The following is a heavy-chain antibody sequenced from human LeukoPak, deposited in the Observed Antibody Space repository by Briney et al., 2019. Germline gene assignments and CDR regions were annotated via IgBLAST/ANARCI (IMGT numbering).Heavy chain of an antibody. CDR2: FDPEDGET. D-gene: IGHD6-19*01. Sequence: ASVKVSCKVSGYTLTELSMHWVRQAPGKGLEWMGGFDPEDGETIYAQKFQGRVTMTEDTSTDTAYMELSSLRSEDTAVYYCATFPIGSGWYRGDYWGQGTLVTVSS. CDR1: GYTLTELS. CDR3: ATFPIGSGWYRGDY. V-gene: IGHV1-24*01. J-gene: IGHJ4*02.